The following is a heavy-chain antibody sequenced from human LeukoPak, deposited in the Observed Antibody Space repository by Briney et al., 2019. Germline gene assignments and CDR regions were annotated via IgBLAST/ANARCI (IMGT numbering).Heavy chain of an antibody. CDR1: GFTFSSYG. CDR3: ATPLDYYDRSGYHQGGD. Sequence: GGSLRLSCAASGFTFSSYGMHWVRQAPGKGLEWVAVISYDGSSKYYADSMKGRFTISRDNSKNTLYLQMNSLRAEDTAVYYCATPLDYYDRSGYHQGGDWGQGTLVTVSS. V-gene: IGHV3-30*03. CDR2: ISYDGSSK. J-gene: IGHJ4*02. D-gene: IGHD3-22*01.